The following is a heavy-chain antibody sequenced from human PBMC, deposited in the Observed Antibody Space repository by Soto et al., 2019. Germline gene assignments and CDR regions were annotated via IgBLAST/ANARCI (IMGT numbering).Heavy chain of an antibody. J-gene: IGHJ4*02. CDR3: ATTRGLAVGGSFDY. CDR2: FYYGNT. D-gene: IGHD3-10*01. V-gene: IGHV4-39*01. Sequence: SSETLSLTCIVSGGSITRRRSYWAWIRQPPGKGLEWVGTFYYGNTYHNPSLRSRITIAVDTSKTQFSLKLNSVAAADTAFYYCATTRGLAVGGSFDYWGQGMLVTVSS. CDR1: GGSITRRRSY.